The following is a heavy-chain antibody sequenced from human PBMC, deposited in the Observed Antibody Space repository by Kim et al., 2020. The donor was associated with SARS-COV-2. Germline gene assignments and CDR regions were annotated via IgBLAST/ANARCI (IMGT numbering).Heavy chain of an antibody. D-gene: IGHD3-10*01. CDR3: VYYYGSGSYYNSDGMDV. V-gene: IGHV1-18*01. CDR1: GYTFTSYG. CDR2: ISAYNGNT. Sequence: ASVKVSCKASGYTFTSYGISWVRQAPGQGLEWMGWISAYNGNTNYAQKLQGRVTMTTDTSTSTAYMELRSLRSDDTAVYYCVYYYGSGSYYNSDGMDVWGQGTTVTVSS. J-gene: IGHJ6*02.